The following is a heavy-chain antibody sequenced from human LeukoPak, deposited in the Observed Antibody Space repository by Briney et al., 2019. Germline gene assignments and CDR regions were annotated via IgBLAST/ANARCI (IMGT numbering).Heavy chain of an antibody. Sequence: SETLSLTCSVYGVSISSDNWWTWVRQPPGKGLEWIGETHRSGDTKYNPSLNGRVTISMDNSKNQLSLNLISVTAADTAIYFCATRHHSRTYMVPLNSWGQGTLVTVSS. CDR2: THRSGDT. CDR1: GVSISSDNW. J-gene: IGHJ4*02. V-gene: IGHV4/OR15-8*02. D-gene: IGHD3-10*01. CDR3: ATRHHSRTYMVPLNS.